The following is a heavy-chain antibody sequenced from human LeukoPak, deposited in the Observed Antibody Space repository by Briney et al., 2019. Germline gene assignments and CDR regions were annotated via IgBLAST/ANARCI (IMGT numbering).Heavy chain of an antibody. J-gene: IGHJ4*02. V-gene: IGHV3-23*01. D-gene: IGHD6-19*01. CDR3: AKDLAVAGTRNWDRGLDY. Sequence: GGSLRLSCAASGFTFSSYAMSWVRQAPGKGLEWVSAISGSGGSTYYADSVKGRSTISRDNSKNTLYLQMNSLRAEDTAVYYCAKDLAVAGTRNWDRGLDYWGQGTLVTVSS. CDR2: ISGSGGST. CDR1: GFTFSSYA.